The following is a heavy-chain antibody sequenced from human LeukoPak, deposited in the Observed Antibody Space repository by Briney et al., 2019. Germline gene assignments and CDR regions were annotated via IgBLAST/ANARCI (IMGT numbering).Heavy chain of an antibody. CDR3: ARDDATYGSGSYEPHDY. CDR1: GFTFSDYY. J-gene: IGHJ4*02. D-gene: IGHD3-10*01. Sequence: GGSLRLSCAASGFTFSDYYMSWIRQAPGKGLEWVSYISSSGSTIYYADSVKGRFTISRGNAKNSLYLQMNSLRAEDTAVYYCARDDATYGSGSYEPHDYWGQGTLVTVSS. CDR2: ISSSGSTI. V-gene: IGHV3-11*01.